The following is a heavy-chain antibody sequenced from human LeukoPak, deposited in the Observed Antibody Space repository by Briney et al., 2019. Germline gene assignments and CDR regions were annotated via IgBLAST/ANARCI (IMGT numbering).Heavy chain of an antibody. V-gene: IGHV3-48*02. Sequence: GGSLRLSCAASGFTFSSYSMNWVRQAPGKGLEWVSYISSRSSTIYYADSVKGRFTISRDNAKNSLYLQMNSLRDEDTAVYYCARGDYDSSGYPVDYWGQGTLVTVSS. CDR1: GFTFSSYS. CDR2: ISSRSSTI. D-gene: IGHD3-22*01. J-gene: IGHJ4*02. CDR3: ARGDYDSSGYPVDY.